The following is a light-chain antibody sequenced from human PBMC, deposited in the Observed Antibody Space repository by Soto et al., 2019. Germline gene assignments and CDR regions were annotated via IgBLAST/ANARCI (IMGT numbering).Light chain of an antibody. CDR2: AAS. Sequence: DIQLTQSPSFLSASLGDRVTITCRASQGIGSYLAWYQQKPGKAPRLLIYAASTLQSGVPSRFSGSGSDTEFTLTISSLQPEDFSIYYCQQLNNYPLTFGGGTQV. CDR3: QQLNNYPLT. CDR1: QGIGSY. J-gene: IGKJ4*01. V-gene: IGKV1-9*01.